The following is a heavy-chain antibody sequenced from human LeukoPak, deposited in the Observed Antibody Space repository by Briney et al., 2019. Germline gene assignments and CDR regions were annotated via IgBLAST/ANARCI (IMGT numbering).Heavy chain of an antibody. CDR1: GYTFSNYA. D-gene: IGHD3-22*01. V-gene: IGHV3-23*01. CDR2: ITGSGQTA. CDR3: AKEVLVVIESYFDS. J-gene: IGHJ4*02. Sequence: GGSLRLSCAASGYTFSNYAMTWVRQAPGKGPEWVSSITGSGQTAYYADSVKGRFTASRDNSKNTLFLQMSSLRAEDTAIYYCAKEVLVVIESYFDSWGQGTLVTVSS.